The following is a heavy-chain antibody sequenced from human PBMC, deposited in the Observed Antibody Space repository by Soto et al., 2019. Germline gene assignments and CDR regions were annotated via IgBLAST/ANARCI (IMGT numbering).Heavy chain of an antibody. D-gene: IGHD6-13*01. CDR2: ISSGGSSI. CDR1: GFSFSDYY. J-gene: IGHJ4*02. V-gene: IGHV3-11*01. Sequence: ALRLSCAAPGFSFSDYYMNWIRQAPGKGLEWLSSISSGGSSIHYADSVKGRFTISRDNARNSLSLQMNSLRAADTAVYYCARGAPAGGNFDYWGQGTLVTVSS. CDR3: ARGAPAGGNFDY.